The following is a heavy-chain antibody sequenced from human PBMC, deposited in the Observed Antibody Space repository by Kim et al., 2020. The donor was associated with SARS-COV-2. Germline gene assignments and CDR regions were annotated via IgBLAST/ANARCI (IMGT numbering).Heavy chain of an antibody. J-gene: IGHJ3*02. Sequence: KGRFTISRDNSKNTLYLQMNSLRAEDTAVYYCARDSDIVVVPAAIFAFDIWGQGTMVTVSS. CDR3: ARDSDIVVVPAAIFAFDI. D-gene: IGHD2-2*01. V-gene: IGHV3-30*01.